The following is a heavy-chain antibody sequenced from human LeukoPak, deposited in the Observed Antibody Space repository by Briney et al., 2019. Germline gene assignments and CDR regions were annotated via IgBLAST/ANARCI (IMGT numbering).Heavy chain of an antibody. V-gene: IGHV4-34*01. J-gene: IGHJ6*03. D-gene: IGHD6-6*01. CDR2: INHSGST. Sequence: SETLSLTCAVYGGSFSGYYWSWIRQPPGKGLEWIGEINHSGSTNYNPSLKSRVTISVDTSKHQFSLKLSSVTAADTAVYYCARVKVGQLVRRYYYYMDVWGKGTTVTVSS. CDR1: GGSFSGYY. CDR3: ARVKVGQLVRRYYYYMDV.